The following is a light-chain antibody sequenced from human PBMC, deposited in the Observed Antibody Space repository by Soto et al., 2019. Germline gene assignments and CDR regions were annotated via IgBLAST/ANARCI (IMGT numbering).Light chain of an antibody. CDR2: SAS. CDR1: RSLSSSY. CDR3: HPQYT. V-gene: IGKV3-20*01. J-gene: IGKJ2*01. Sequence: EIVLTQSPGTLSLSPGETATLSCRASRSLSSSYVVWYQQNPGQAPRLLIYSASRMATGIPDRFSGSGSATEYTLTNIRLEAENFAEYYCHPQYTFGHGTRLEIK.